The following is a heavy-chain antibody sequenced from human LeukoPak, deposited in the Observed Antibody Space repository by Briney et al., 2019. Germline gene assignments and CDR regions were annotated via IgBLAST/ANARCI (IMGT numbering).Heavy chain of an antibody. V-gene: IGHV3-15*01. Sequence: PGGSLRLSCEASGFTFSNAWLSWVRQAPGKGLEWVGRIKSKKFGETTDYAAPVKGRFTISRDDSKNTLYLQMNSLRAEDTAVYYCANDLGWIQLNLGRGQGTLVTVSS. CDR1: GFTFSNAW. D-gene: IGHD5-18*01. J-gene: IGHJ4*02. CDR2: IKSKKFGETT. CDR3: ANDLGWIQLNLG.